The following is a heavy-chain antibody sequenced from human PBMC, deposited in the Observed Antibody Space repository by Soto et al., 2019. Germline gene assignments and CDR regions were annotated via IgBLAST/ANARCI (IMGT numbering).Heavy chain of an antibody. CDR3: ARGLGYSGYDSAALVYYYGMDV. CDR2: IIPIFGTA. Sequence: QVQLVQSGAEVKKPGSSVKVSCKASGGTFSSYAISWVRQAPGQGLEWMGGIIPIFGTANYAQKFQGRVTITEDESTSTAYMELSSLRSEDTAVYYCARGLGYSGYDSAALVYYYGMDVWGQGTTVTVSS. D-gene: IGHD5-12*01. J-gene: IGHJ6*02. CDR1: GGTFSSYA. V-gene: IGHV1-69*01.